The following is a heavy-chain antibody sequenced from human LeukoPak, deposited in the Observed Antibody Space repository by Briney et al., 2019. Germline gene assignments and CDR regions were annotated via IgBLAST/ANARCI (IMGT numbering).Heavy chain of an antibody. CDR3: ARESIVPMIDPLDYYGMDV. CDR2: FDPEDGET. V-gene: IGHV1-24*01. D-gene: IGHD3-22*01. J-gene: IGHJ6*02. Sequence: ASVKVSCKVSVYTLTELSMHWVRQAPGKGLEWMGGFDPEDGETIYAQKFQGRVTMTEDTSTDTAYMELSRLRSDDTAVYYCARESIVPMIDPLDYYGMDVWGQGTTVTVSS. CDR1: VYTLTELS.